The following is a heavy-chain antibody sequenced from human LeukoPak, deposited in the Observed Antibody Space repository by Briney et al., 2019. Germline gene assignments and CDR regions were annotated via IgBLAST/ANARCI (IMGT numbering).Heavy chain of an antibody. CDR1: GVSFRGYY. D-gene: IGHD3-9*01. CDR3: ARGDALTGYSY. Sequence: SETLSLTCAVYGVSFRGYYWSWIRQPPGKGLEWIGEINHRGSTKYNPFLKSRVTISVGTSKNQFSLNLRSATAADTAVYYCARGDALTGYSYWGQGTLVTVSS. CDR2: INHRGST. V-gene: IGHV4-34*01. J-gene: IGHJ4*02.